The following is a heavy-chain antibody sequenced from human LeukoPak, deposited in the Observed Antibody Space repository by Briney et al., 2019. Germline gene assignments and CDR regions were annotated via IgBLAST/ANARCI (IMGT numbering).Heavy chain of an antibody. J-gene: IGHJ4*02. V-gene: IGHV1-18*01. CDR2: ISAYNGNT. Sequence: ASVKVSCKASGYTFTSYTISWVRQAPGQGLEWMGWISAYNGNTDYAQKLQDRDTMTTDTSTSTAYMELRSLRSDDTAVYYCARDKAGATFWGQGTLVTVSS. CDR1: GYTFTSYT. D-gene: IGHD1-26*01. CDR3: ARDKAGATF.